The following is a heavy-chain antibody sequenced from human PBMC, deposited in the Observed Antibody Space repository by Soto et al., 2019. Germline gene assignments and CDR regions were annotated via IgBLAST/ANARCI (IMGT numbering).Heavy chain of an antibody. CDR1: GFTFSTYV. CDR3: ATYPDGCYFPPYDY. V-gene: IGHV3-23*04. J-gene: IGHJ4*02. D-gene: IGHD2-21*01. CDR2: IGGGGAT. Sequence: EVQLVDSGGGLVQPGGSLRLSCAASGFTFSTYVMSWVRQAPGKGLEWVSSIGGGGATFYEDYVKGRCTICRDYSKNMLYLQMNSLRDDDMGIYYCATYPDGCYFPPYDYWGQGTLVTVSS.